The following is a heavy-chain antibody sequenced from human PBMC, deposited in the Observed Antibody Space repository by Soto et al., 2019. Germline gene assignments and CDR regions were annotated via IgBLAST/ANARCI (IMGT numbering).Heavy chain of an antibody. J-gene: IGHJ6*03. D-gene: IGHD4-4*01. Sequence: SGPTLVNPTQTLTLTCTFSGFSLSTSGVGVGWIRQPPGKALEWLALIYWDDDKRYSPSLKSGLTITKDTSKNQVVLTMTNMDPVDTATYYCAHIDFSNHAFYYYYYMDVWGKGTTVTVSS. CDR2: IYWDDDK. V-gene: IGHV2-5*02. CDR3: AHIDFSNHAFYYYYYMDV. CDR1: GFSLSTSGVG.